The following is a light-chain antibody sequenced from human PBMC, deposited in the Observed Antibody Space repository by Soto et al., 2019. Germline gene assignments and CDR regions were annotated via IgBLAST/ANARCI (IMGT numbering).Light chain of an antibody. Sequence: EIVLTQSPVTLSLSPGERATLSCRASQSVSSYLAWYQQKPCQPPRLLIYEASNRAAGIPARFSGSGSETDFTLTISSLEPEDFAVYYCQQRSSWPSTFGGGTKVEIK. CDR3: QQRSSWPST. V-gene: IGKV3-11*01. CDR1: QSVSSY. CDR2: EAS. J-gene: IGKJ4*01.